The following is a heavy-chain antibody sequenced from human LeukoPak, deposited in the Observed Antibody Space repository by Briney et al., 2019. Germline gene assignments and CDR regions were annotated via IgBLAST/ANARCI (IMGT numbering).Heavy chain of an antibody. Sequence: GGSLRLSCAASGFTFSSYWMSWVRQAPGKGLEWVANIKQDGSEKYYVDSVKGRFTISRDNAKNSLYLQMNSLRAEDTALYYCAKACRYVPAVIGNWFDPWGQGTLVTVSS. D-gene: IGHD2-2*01. CDR2: IKQDGSEK. J-gene: IGHJ5*02. CDR3: AKACRYVPAVIGNWFDP. V-gene: IGHV3-7*03. CDR1: GFTFSSYW.